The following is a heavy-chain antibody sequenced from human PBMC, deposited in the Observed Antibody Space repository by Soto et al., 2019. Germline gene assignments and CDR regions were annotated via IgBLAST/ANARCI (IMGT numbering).Heavy chain of an antibody. D-gene: IGHD3-16*01. J-gene: IGHJ4*02. V-gene: IGHV3-66*01. CDR1: GFTVISNY. Sequence: EVQLVESGGGLVPPGGSLRLSCAASGFTVISNYMSCFRQAPGKGLEGVSVIYRGGSTYYADSVKGRFTIARDNSKNTLYLQMTSLRAEDTTVYYCVGLRVFYWGQGTLVTVSS. CDR2: IYRGGST. CDR3: VGLRVFY.